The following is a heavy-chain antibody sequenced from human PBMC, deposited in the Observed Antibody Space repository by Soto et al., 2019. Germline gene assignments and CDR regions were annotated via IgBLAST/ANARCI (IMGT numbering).Heavy chain of an antibody. CDR2: TYYRSKWYN. J-gene: IGHJ4*02. CDR3: IAASAQNIRRVITQIPAY. Sequence: SQTLSLTCAISGDSVSTNSATWDWIRQSPSRGLEWLGRTYYRSKWYNDYAVSVKGRITINPDTSNNQLSLQLNSVTPDDTAVYYCIAASAQNIRRVITQIPAYWGQGTLVTVSS. CDR1: GDSVSTNSAT. D-gene: IGHD3-10*01. V-gene: IGHV6-1*01.